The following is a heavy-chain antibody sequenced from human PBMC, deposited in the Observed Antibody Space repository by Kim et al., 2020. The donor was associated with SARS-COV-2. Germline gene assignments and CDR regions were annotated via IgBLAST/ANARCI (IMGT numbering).Heavy chain of an antibody. D-gene: IGHD1-26*01. J-gene: IGHJ4*02. Sequence: QKLQGRVTMTTDTSTSTAYMELRSLRSDDTAVYYCARDQAQWELPTFDYWGQGTLVTVSS. CDR3: ARDQAQWELPTFDY. V-gene: IGHV1-18*01.